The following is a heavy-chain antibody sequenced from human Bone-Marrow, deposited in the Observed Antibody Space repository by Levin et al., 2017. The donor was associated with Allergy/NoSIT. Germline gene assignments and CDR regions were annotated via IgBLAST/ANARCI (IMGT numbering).Heavy chain of an antibody. CDR1: GLPLSNTA. CDR3: ARGRDYGMDI. J-gene: IGHJ6*02. Sequence: GESLKISCAASGLPLSNTAMHWVRQAPGKGLEWVALLLNDGTTEYYADSVKGRFTISRDNSKNTLYVQMNSLREEDTAVYYCARGRDYGMDIWGQGTTVVVAS. V-gene: IGHV3-30*04. CDR2: LLNDGTTE.